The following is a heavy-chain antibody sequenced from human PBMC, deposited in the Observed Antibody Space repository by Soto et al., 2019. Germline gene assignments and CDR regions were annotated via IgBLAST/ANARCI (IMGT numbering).Heavy chain of an antibody. CDR2: INSDGSST. Sequence: PGGSLRLSCAASGFTFSSYWMHWVRQAPGKGLVWVSRINSDGSSTSYADSVKGRFTISRDNAKNTLYLQMNSLRAEDTAVYYCFSSGSPDAFDIWGQGTMATVSS. D-gene: IGHD3-22*01. V-gene: IGHV3-74*01. CDR1: GFTFSSYW. J-gene: IGHJ3*02. CDR3: FSSGSPDAFDI.